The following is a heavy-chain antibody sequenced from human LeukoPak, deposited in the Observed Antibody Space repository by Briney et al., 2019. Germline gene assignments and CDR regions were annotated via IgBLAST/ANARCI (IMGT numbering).Heavy chain of an antibody. CDR3: ARDESVDSLMVSDY. CDR1: GFPFSSYA. D-gene: IGHD5-18*01. J-gene: IGHJ4*02. CDR2: ISYDGSNKSNK. V-gene: IGHV3-30*04. Sequence: PGRSLRLSCAASGFPFSSYAMHWVRQAPGKGLEWVAFISYDGSNKSNKDYADSVKGRFTTSRDNSKNTLYLQMNGLRIEDTAVYYCARDESVDSLMVSDYWGQGTLVTVSS.